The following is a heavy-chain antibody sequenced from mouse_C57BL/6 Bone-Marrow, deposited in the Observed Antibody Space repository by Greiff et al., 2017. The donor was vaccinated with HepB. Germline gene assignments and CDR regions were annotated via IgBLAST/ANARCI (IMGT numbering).Heavy chain of an antibody. CDR3: AREELLDYAMDY. CDR2: ISYDGSN. D-gene: IGHD1-1*01. J-gene: IGHJ4*01. V-gene: IGHV3-6*01. Sequence: EVKLVESGPGLVKPSQSLSLTCSVTGYSITSGYYWNWIRQFPGNKLEWMGYISYDGSNNYNPSLKNRISITRDTSKNQFFLKLNSVTTEDTATYYCAREELLDYAMDYWGQGTSVTVSS. CDR1: GYSITSGYY.